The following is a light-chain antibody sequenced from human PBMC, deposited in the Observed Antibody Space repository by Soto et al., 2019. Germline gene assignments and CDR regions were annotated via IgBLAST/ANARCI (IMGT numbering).Light chain of an antibody. CDR2: AAS. Sequence: DIQMTQSPSTLSASVGDRVTITCRASQGISSYLAWYQQKPGKAPKLLIYAASTLQSGVPSRFGGSGSGTDFTLTISSLQPEDFATYYCQQSYSTLPITFGQGTRLEIK. CDR3: QQSYSTLPIT. CDR1: QGISSY. J-gene: IGKJ5*01. V-gene: IGKV1-9*01.